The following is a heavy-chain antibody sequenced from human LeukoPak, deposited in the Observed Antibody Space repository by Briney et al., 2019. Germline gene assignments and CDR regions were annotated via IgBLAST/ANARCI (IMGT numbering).Heavy chain of an antibody. CDR1: GFNFGRNS. J-gene: IGHJ3*02. CDR2: ISSSGDYT. CDR3: AKVGPRFLAWFDAFDM. Sequence: GGSLRLSCAVSGFNFGRNSMHWVRQAPGKGLEWVSSISSSGDYTYYGDSVKGRFSISRDNAKSSVYLQMNRLRVEDTAIYYCAKVGPRFLAWFDAFDMWGQGTMVTVS. V-gene: IGHV3-21*06. D-gene: IGHD3-3*01.